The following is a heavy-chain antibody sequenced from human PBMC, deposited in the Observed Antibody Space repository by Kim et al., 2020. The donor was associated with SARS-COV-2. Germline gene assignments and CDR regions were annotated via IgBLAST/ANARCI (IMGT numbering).Heavy chain of an antibody. J-gene: IGHJ4*02. CDR3: AREALGVAAAGSYYFDY. CDR2: INTNTGNP. Sequence: ASVKVSCKASGYTFTSYAMNWVRQAPGQGLEWMGWINTNTGNPTYAQGFTGRFVFSLDTSVSTAYLQISSLKAEDTAVYYCAREALGVAAAGSYYFDYWGQGTLVTVSS. CDR1: GYTFTSYA. D-gene: IGHD6-13*01. V-gene: IGHV7-4-1*02.